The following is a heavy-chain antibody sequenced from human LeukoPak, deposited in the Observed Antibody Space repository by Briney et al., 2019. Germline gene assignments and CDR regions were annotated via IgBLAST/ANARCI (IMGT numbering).Heavy chain of an antibody. CDR3: ARHNPTIFGVVPHTGVYY. CDR1: GGSISSYY. CDR2: IYYSGST. V-gene: IGHV4-59*08. J-gene: IGHJ4*02. D-gene: IGHD3-3*01. Sequence: PSETLSLTCTVSGGSISSYYWSWIRQPPGKGLEWIGYIYYSGSTNYNPSLKSRVTISVDTSKNQFSLKLSSVTAADTAVYYCARHNPTIFGVVPHTGVYYWGQGTLVTVSS.